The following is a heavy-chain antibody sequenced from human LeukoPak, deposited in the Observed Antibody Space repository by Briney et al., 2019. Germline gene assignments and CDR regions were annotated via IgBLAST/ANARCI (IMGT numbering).Heavy chain of an antibody. CDR3: AREVGTPQAFDI. D-gene: IGHD1-26*01. Sequence: GGSLRLSCEASGFTFSSYDMSWVRQVPGMGLEWVSTISGGGGSTYYADSVKGPFTISRDNSKNTLYLQMSSLRAEDTAIYYCAREVGTPQAFDIWGQGTMVTVSS. J-gene: IGHJ3*02. CDR1: GFTFSSYD. CDR2: ISGGGGST. V-gene: IGHV3-23*01.